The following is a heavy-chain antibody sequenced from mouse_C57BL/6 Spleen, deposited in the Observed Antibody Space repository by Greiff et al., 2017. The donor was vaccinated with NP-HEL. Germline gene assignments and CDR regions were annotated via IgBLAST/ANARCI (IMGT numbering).Heavy chain of an antibody. D-gene: IGHD2-2*01. CDR1: GYSITSGYY. V-gene: IGHV3-6*01. CDR2: ISYDGSN. J-gene: IGHJ2*01. CDR3: ARGGYDMGFDY. Sequence: EVQLQESGPGLVKPSQSLSLTCSVTGYSITSGYYWNWIRQFPGNKLEWMGYISYDGSNNYNPSLKNRITITRDTSKNQFFLKLNSVTTEDTATYCCARGGYDMGFDYWGQGTTLTVSS.